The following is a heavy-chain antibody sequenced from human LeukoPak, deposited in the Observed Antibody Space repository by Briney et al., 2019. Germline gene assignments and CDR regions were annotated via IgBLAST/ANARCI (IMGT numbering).Heavy chain of an antibody. Sequence: ASVKVSCKASGYTFTSYAMHWVRQAPGQRLEWMGWINAGNGNTKYSQKLQGRVTMTTDTSTSTAYMELRSLRSDDTAVYYCVGATLNYWGQGTLVTVSS. D-gene: IGHD1-26*01. V-gene: IGHV1-3*01. CDR1: GYTFTSYA. J-gene: IGHJ4*02. CDR2: INAGNGNT. CDR3: VGATLNY.